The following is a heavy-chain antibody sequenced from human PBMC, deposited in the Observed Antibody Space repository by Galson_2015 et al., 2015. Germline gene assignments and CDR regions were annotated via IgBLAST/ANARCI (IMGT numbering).Heavy chain of an antibody. CDR2: INTNTGNP. D-gene: IGHD3-22*01. Sequence: SVKVSCKASGYTFTSYAMNWVRQTPGQGLEWMGWINTNTGNPTYAQGFTGRFVFSLDTSVSTAYLQISSLKAEDTAVYYCARDYYDSSALGSDYWGQGTLVTVSS. CDR3: ARDYYDSSALGSDY. J-gene: IGHJ4*02. CDR1: GYTFTSYA. V-gene: IGHV7-4-1*02.